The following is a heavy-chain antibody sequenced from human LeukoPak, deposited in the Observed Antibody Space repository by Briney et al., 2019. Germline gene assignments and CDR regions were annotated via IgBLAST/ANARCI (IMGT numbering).Heavy chain of an antibody. CDR3: AKCGAVGYPTYFDG. J-gene: IGHJ4*02. D-gene: IGHD2-21*01. V-gene: IGHV3-48*03. Sequence: GGSLRLSCAASGFTFSSYEMNWVRQAPGKGLEWVSYISSRGSTIYYADSVKGRFTISRENAKNSLYLQMHSPRAEDTAVYYCAKCGAVGYPTYFDGWGQGSPVTASA. CDR1: GFTFSSYE. CDR2: ISSRGSTI.